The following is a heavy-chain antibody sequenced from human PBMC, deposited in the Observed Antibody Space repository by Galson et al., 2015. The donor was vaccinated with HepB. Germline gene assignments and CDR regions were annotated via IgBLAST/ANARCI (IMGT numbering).Heavy chain of an antibody. CDR2: SRNKTKSYTT. D-gene: IGHD2-15*01. V-gene: IGHV3-72*01. CDR1: GFTFSNYH. Sequence: SLRLSCEASGFTFSNYHMDWVRQAPGQGLEWVGRSRNKTKSYTTDYASSVKGRFIISREESKNSLYLQMDSMNTEDTAVYYCVRVVVGVPDYWGQGTLVTVSS. J-gene: IGHJ4*02. CDR3: VRVVVGVPDY.